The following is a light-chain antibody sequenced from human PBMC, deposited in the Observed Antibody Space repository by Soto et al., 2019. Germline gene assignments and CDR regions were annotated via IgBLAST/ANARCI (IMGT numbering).Light chain of an antibody. J-gene: IGLJ1*01. CDR2: DVS. CDR1: SSDVGGYNY. V-gene: IGLV2-14*01. Sequence: QSALTQPASVSGSPGQSITISCTGTSSDVGGYNYVSWYQQHPGKAPKLMIYDVSNRPSGVSNRFSGSKSGNTASLTISGLQAEDEADYYCSSYTSSSTLVFGTGRKVTVL. CDR3: SSYTSSSTLV.